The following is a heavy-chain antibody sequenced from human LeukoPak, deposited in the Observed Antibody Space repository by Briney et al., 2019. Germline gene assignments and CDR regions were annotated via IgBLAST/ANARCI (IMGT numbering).Heavy chain of an antibody. Sequence: GGSLRLSCAASGFTFSGSSMHWVRQAPGKGPEWVAVIRYDGSNKNYVDSVKGRFTTSRDNAKNTLYLQMNSLRAEDTAVYYCTRGKNFRADAFDIWGQGTMVTVSS. CDR1: GFTFSGSS. J-gene: IGHJ3*02. V-gene: IGHV3-33*01. CDR3: TRGKNFRADAFDI. CDR2: IRYDGSNK. D-gene: IGHD2/OR15-2a*01.